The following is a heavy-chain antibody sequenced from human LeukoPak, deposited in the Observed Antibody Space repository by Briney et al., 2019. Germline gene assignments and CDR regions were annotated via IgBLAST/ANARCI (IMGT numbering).Heavy chain of an antibody. D-gene: IGHD3-3*01. CDR2: IYHSGST. CDR1: GYSISSGYY. J-gene: IGHJ4*02. CDR3: ARTHYDFWSGYSRYYFDH. V-gene: IGHV4-38-2*01. Sequence: SETLSLTCAVSGYSISSGYYWGWIRQPPGKGLEWIGSIYHSGSTYYNPPLKSRLTISVDTSKNQFSLKLSSVTAADTAVYYCARTHYDFWSGYSRYYFDHWGQGTLVTVSS.